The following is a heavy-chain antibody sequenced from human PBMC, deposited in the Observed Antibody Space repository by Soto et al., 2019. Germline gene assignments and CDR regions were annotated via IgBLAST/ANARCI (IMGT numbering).Heavy chain of an antibody. D-gene: IGHD3-3*01. CDR1: GFTFSSYG. V-gene: IGHV3-30*18. CDR3: AKGDFWSGYKDYYYYMDV. J-gene: IGHJ6*03. Sequence: QVQLVESGGGVVQPGRSLRLSCAASGFTFSSYGMHWVRQAPGKGLEWVAVISYDGSNKYYADSVKGRFTISRDNSKNTLYLQMNGLIAEETAVYYCAKGDFWSGYKDYYYYMDVWGRGTTVTVSS. CDR2: ISYDGSNK.